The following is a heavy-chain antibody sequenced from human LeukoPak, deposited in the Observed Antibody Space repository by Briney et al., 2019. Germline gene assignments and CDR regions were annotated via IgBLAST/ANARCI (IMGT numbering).Heavy chain of an antibody. CDR1: GFTFSSYG. D-gene: IGHD3-3*01. CDR3: AREHYDFWSGYGYFQH. V-gene: IGHV3-30*02. J-gene: IGHJ1*01. CDR2: IRYDENNK. Sequence: GGSLRLSCAASGFTFSSYGMHWVRQAPGKGLEWVAFIRYDENNKYYADSVKGRFTISRDNAKNSLYLQMNSLRAEDTAVYYCAREHYDFWSGYGYFQHWGQGTLVTVSS.